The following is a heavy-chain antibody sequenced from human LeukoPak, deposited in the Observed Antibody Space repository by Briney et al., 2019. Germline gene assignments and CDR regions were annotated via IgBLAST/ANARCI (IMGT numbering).Heavy chain of an antibody. J-gene: IGHJ5*02. CDR1: GGSISSGGYY. CDR3: ARGGDYYGSGSFWP. CDR2: IYYSGST. D-gene: IGHD3-10*01. V-gene: IGHV4-31*03. Sequence: SQTLSLTCTVSGGSISSGGYYWSWIRQHPGKGLEWFGYIYYSGSTYYNPSLKSRVTISVDTSKNQFSLKLSSVTAADTAVYYCARGGDYYGSGSFWPWGQGTLVTVSS.